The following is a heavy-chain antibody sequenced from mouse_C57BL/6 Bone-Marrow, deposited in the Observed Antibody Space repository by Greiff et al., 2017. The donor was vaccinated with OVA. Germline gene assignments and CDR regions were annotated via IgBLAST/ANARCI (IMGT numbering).Heavy chain of an antibody. V-gene: IGHV14-4*01. CDR1: GFNIKDDY. CDR2: IDHENGDT. D-gene: IGHD1-1*01. CDR3: TTWGYYGPWFAY. Sequence: VQLQQSGAELVRPGASVKLSCTASGFNIKDDYMHWVKQRPEQGLEWIGWIDHENGDTEYASKFQGKATITADTSSNTAYLQLSSLTSEDTAVYYCTTWGYYGPWFAYWGQGTLVTVSA. J-gene: IGHJ3*01.